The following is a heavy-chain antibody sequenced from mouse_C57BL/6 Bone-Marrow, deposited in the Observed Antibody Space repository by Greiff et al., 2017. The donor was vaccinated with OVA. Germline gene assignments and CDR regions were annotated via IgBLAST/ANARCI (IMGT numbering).Heavy chain of an antibody. V-gene: IGHV5-6*02. CDR3: ARQSYSNYVPYFDY. D-gene: IGHD2-5*01. CDR1: GFTFSSYG. J-gene: IGHJ2*01. CDR2: ISSGGSYT. Sequence: DVKLVESGGDLVKPGGSLKLSCAASGFTFSSYGMSWVRQTPDKRLEWVATISSGGSYTYYPDSVKGRFTMSRDNARNTLYMQMSRLKSEDTAMYYVARQSYSNYVPYFDYWGQGTTLTVSS.